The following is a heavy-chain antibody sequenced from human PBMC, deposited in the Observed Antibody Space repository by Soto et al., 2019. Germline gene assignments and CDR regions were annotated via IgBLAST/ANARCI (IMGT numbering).Heavy chain of an antibody. CDR1: GFTFSNYN. CDR3: ARDCGKGYGMDV. J-gene: IGHJ6*02. CDR2: ISSRSSTI. V-gene: IGHV3-48*02. Sequence: TGGSLRLSCAPSGFTFSNYNMNWVRQAPGKGLEWVSYISSRSSTIYYADSVKGRFTISRDNAKNSLYLQMNSLRDEDTAVYYCARDCGKGYGMDVWGQGTTVTVSS.